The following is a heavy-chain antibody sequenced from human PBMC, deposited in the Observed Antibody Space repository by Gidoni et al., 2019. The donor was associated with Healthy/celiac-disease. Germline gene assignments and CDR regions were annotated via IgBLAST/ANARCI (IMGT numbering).Heavy chain of an antibody. CDR3: AGHYDYVWGSYP. Sequence: QVQLVQSGAQVKKPGASVKASCKASGSSFTGYYMHWVRQAPGQGLEWMGRINPNSGGTNYAQKFQGRVTMTRDTSISTAYMELGRLRSDDTAVYYCAGHYDYVWGSYPWGQGTLVTVSS. CDR1: GSSFTGYY. D-gene: IGHD3-16*01. V-gene: IGHV1-2*06. J-gene: IGHJ5*02. CDR2: INPNSGGT.